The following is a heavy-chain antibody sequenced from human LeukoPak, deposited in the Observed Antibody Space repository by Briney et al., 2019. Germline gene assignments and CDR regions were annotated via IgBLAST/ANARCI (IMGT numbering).Heavy chain of an antibody. J-gene: IGHJ4*02. CDR3: ARNTIFGVVIFHFDY. CDR1: GYTFTSYA. V-gene: IGHV7-4-1*02. CDR2: INTNTGNP. Sequence: ASVKVSCKASGYTFTSYAMNWVRQAPGQGLEWMGWINTNTGNPTYARGFTGRFVFSLDTSVSTAYLQISSLKAEDTAVYYCARNTIFGVVIFHFDYWGQGTLVTVSS. D-gene: IGHD3-3*01.